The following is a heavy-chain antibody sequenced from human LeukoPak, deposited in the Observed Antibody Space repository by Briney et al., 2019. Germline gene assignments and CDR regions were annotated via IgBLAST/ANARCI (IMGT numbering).Heavy chain of an antibody. CDR1: GGSLNSYY. V-gene: IGHV4-59*12. CDR2: IYYSGSS. CDR3: ARDQGYSSSFDP. Sequence: SETLSLTCTVSGGSLNSYYWSWIRQPPGKGLEWIGYIYYSGSSNYNPSLKSRVTISVETSKNQFSLKLSSVTAADTAVYYCARDQGYSSSFDPWGQGTLVTVSS. D-gene: IGHD6-13*01. J-gene: IGHJ5*02.